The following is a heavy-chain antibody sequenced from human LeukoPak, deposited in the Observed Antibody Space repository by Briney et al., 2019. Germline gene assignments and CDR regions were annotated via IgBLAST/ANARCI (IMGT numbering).Heavy chain of an antibody. J-gene: IGHJ4*02. Sequence: GGSLRLSCAASGFTFRSYAMHWVRQTPDKELEWVAVISYDGSKKHHADSVKGRFTISRDNSKNTLYLQMNSLRAEDTAVYYCASAKSIGFDYWGQGTLVTVSS. V-gene: IGHV3-30*04. CDR1: GFTFRSYA. CDR2: ISYDGSKK. CDR3: ASAKSIGFDY. D-gene: IGHD6-6*01.